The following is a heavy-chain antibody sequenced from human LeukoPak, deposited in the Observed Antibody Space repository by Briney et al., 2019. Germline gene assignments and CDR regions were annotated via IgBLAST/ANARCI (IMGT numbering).Heavy chain of an antibody. CDR1: GFTFSNYA. V-gene: IGHV3-23*01. J-gene: IGHJ4*02. Sequence: GGSLRLSCAASGFTFSNYAMSWVRPAPGKGLEWVSAISSSGLSTYYADSAKGRFTISRDNSKNTLYLQINSLRAEDTAVYNCAKAACSGGTCYPRYFDYWGQGTLVTVSS. CDR3: AKAACSGGTCYPRYFDY. D-gene: IGHD2-15*01. CDR2: ISSSGLST.